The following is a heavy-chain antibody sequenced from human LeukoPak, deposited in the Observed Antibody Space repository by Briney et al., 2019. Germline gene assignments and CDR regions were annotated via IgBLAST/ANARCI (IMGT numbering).Heavy chain of an antibody. V-gene: IGHV3-33*06. CDR1: GFTFSSYG. J-gene: IGHJ4*02. D-gene: IGHD3-3*01. Sequence: GRSLRLSCAASGFTFSSYGMHWVRQAPGKGLEWVAVIWYDGSNKYYADSVKGRFTISRDNSKNTLHLQMNSLRAEDTAVYYCAKEYYDFWSGQNRYDPFDYWGQGTLVTVSS. CDR2: IWYDGSNK. CDR3: AKEYYDFWSGQNRYDPFDY.